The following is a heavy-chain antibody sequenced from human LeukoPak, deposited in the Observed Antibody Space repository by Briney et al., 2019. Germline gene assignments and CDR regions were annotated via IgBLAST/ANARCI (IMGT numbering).Heavy chain of an antibody. Sequence: GGSLRLSCAASGFTFSIYGMHWVRQAPGKGLEWVAFIRYDGSNKYYADSVKGRFTISRDNSKNTLYLQMNSLRAEDTAVYYCAKDPIVGALRAAGYYFDPWGQGTLVTASS. CDR3: AKDPIVGALRAAGYYFDP. V-gene: IGHV3-30*02. D-gene: IGHD1-26*01. CDR2: IRYDGSNK. CDR1: GFTFSIYG. J-gene: IGHJ4*02.